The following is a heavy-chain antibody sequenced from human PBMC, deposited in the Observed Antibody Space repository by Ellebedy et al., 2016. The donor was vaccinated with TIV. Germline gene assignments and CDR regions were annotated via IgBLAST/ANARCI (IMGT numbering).Heavy chain of an antibody. CDR1: GYSISSGYY. D-gene: IGHD4-17*01. J-gene: IGHJ2*01. Sequence: GSLRLSCTVSGYSISSGYYWGWIRRPPGKGLEWIGSIYHSGSTYYNPSLKSRVAISVDTSKNQFSLKLSSVTAADTAVYYCARARYGAYRYFDLWGRGTLVTVSS. CDR3: ARARYGAYRYFDL. CDR2: IYHSGST. V-gene: IGHV4-38-2*02.